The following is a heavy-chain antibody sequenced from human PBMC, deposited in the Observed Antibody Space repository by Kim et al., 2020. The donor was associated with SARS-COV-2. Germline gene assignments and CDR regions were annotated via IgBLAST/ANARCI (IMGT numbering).Heavy chain of an antibody. D-gene: IGHD2-2*01. CDR3: ARDAEGGYCSSTSCYERSGWFDP. J-gene: IGHJ5*02. CDR1: GGTFSSYA. Sequence: SVKVSCKASGGTFSSYAISWVRQAPGQGLEWMGRIIPILGIANYAQKFQGRVTITADKSTSTAYMELSSLRSEDTAVYYCARDAEGGYCSSTSCYERSGWFDPWGQGTLVTVSS. CDR2: IIPILGIA. V-gene: IGHV1-69*04.